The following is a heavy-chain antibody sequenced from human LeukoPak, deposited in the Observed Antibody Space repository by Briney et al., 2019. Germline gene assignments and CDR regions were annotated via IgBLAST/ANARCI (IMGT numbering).Heavy chain of an antibody. CDR2: VLFDGSDQ. D-gene: IGHD6-19*01. J-gene: IGHJ6*03. CDR1: GFDFNTYA. Sequence: QSGGSLRLSCAASGFDFNTYAMQWVRQAPGKGLEWLAVVLFDGSDQYYADSIQGRFTISRDNSQKKLFLHMDSLRLEDTAVYYCARASKPGWYDYYYMDVWGKGTTVTVSS. V-gene: IGHV3-30*04. CDR3: ARASKPGWYDYYYMDV.